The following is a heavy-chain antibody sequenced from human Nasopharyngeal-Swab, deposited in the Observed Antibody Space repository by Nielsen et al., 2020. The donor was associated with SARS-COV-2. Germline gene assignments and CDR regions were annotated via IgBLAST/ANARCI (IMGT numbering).Heavy chain of an antibody. CDR2: IYYSGST. J-gene: IGHJ6*03. Sequence: GSLRLSCTVSGGSISSYYWSWIRQPPGKGLEWIGYIYYSGSTNYNPSLKSRVTISVDTSKNQFSLKLSSVTAADTAVYYCARDITPVYYYYYMDVWGKGTTVTVSS. CDR3: ARDITPVYYYYYMDV. CDR1: GGSISSYY. V-gene: IGHV4-59*01. D-gene: IGHD2-15*01.